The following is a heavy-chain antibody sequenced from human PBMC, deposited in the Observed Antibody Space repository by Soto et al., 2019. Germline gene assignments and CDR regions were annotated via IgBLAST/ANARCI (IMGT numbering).Heavy chain of an antibody. V-gene: IGHV4-30-4*01. CDR1: GDSISTADYY. Sequence: QVQLQESGPGLVKPSQTLSLTCTVSGDSISTADYYWNWVRQPPGKGLEWIASIYYSGSISYNPSLKSRVAISADTSKNQFSLPLSSVTAADTAVYYCARDRWVDSGWPASYCYGMDVWGQGTTLTVSS. CDR2: IYYSGSI. J-gene: IGHJ6*02. D-gene: IGHD6-25*01. CDR3: ARDRWVDSGWPASYCYGMDV.